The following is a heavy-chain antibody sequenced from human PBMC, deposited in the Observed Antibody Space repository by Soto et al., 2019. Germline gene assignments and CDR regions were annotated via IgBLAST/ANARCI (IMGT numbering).Heavy chain of an antibody. D-gene: IGHD2-2*01. CDR2: IYYSGST. J-gene: IGHJ6*03. CDR1: GGSISSSSYY. Sequence: SETLSLTCTVSGGSISSSSYYWGWIRQPPGKGLEWIGSIYYSGSTYYNPSLKSRFTISVDTSKNQFSLKLSPVTAADTAVYYCASLYCSSTSCYLHYYYYMDVWGKGTTVTVSS. V-gene: IGHV4-39*01. CDR3: ASLYCSSTSCYLHYYYYMDV.